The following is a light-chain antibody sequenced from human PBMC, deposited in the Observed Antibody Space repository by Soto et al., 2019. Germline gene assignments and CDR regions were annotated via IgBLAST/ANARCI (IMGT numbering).Light chain of an antibody. CDR3: SSHTTSTNNLV. CDR1: GSDDVPYNY. Sequence: QSALTQPASVSGSPGQSITISCTGAGSDDVPYNYVSWYQQHPGKAPKLMIYEVSNRPSGVSNRFSGSKSGSTASLTISGLQAEDEADYYCSSHTTSTNNLVFGGGTKVTVL. V-gene: IGLV2-14*01. CDR2: EVS. J-gene: IGLJ1*01.